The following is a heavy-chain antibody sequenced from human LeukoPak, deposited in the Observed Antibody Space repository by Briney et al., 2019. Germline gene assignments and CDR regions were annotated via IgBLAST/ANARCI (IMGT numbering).Heavy chain of an antibody. J-gene: IGHJ6*02. CDR1: GFTFSDYY. Sequence: PGGSLRLSCAASGFTFSDYYMSWIRRAPGKGLEWVSYISIISNYTNYADSVKGRFTISRDNAKNSLHLQMNSLRAEDTAVYYCARCGTPNNYHYYGMDVWGQGTTVTVSS. CDR2: ISIISNYT. V-gene: IGHV3-11*03. CDR3: ARCGTPNNYHYYGMDV. D-gene: IGHD1-26*01.